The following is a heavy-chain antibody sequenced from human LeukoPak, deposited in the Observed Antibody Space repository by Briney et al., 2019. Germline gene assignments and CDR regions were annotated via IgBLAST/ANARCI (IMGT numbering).Heavy chain of an antibody. J-gene: IGHJ3*02. D-gene: IGHD3-22*01. CDR3: ASDSNYYDSRLGAFDI. V-gene: IGHV4-30-2*01. CDR1: GGSISSGGYY. CDR2: IYHSGST. Sequence: SQTLSLTCTVSGGSISSGGYYWSWIRQPPGKGLEWIGYIYHSGSTYYNPSLKSRVTISVDRSKNQFSLKLSSVTAAGTAVYYCASDSNYYDSRLGAFDIWGQGTMVTVSS.